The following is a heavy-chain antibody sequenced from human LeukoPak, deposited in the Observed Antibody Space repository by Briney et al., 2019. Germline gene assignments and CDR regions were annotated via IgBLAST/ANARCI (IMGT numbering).Heavy chain of an antibody. CDR2: IYYSGST. J-gene: IGHJ4*02. Sequence: PSETLSLTCTVSGGSISSSSYYWGWIRQPPGKGLEWIGSIYYSGSTYYNPSLKSRVTISVDTSKNQFSLKLSSVTAADTAVYYCARGTKGYSGCFDYWGQGTLVTVSS. CDR3: ARGTKGYSGCFDY. CDR1: GGSISSSSYY. V-gene: IGHV4-39*07. D-gene: IGHD5-12*01.